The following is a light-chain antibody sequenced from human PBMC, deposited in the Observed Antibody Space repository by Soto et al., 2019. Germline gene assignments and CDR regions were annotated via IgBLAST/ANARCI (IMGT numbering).Light chain of an antibody. J-gene: IGKJ2*01. Sequence: DTKMTQSPSSLSASVGDRVTITCRARQDIWDYLNWYQQKPGKAPTLLIYTASILESGVPSRFSGGGSGTVVTLTITNLQPEYLATYYCQQSFRIPRTFGQGTK. CDR1: QDIWDY. CDR3: QQSFRIPRT. V-gene: IGKV1-39*01. CDR2: TAS.